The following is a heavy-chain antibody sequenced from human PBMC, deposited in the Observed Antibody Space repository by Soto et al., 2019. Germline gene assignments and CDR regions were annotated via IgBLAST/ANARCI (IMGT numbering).Heavy chain of an antibody. D-gene: IGHD6-13*01. J-gene: IGHJ4*02. CDR3: AAGEASSRNLAPYYVDF. Sequence: PSETLSLTCTVSGGSMRNYCWTWIRQPAGKGLEWMGYIHYSGTTSFFPSYNPSLRSRVTISEDTSKNKFALKLLSVTTADTAVYFCAAGEASSRNLAPYYVDFWGQGTMVTVSS. CDR2: IHYSGTT. CDR1: GGSMRNYC. V-gene: IGHV4-59*01.